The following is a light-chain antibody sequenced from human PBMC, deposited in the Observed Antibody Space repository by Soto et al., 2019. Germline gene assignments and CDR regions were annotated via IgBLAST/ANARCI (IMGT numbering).Light chain of an antibody. CDR2: DVT. CDR3: SSYAGSDTMI. Sequence: QSVLTQPRSVSGSPGQSVTISCTGTSSDVGGYNYVSWYQQHPGKAPKLFIYDVTERPSGVPDRFSASKSGNTASLTISGLQAEDDADYYCSSYAGSDTMIFGGGTKLTVL. V-gene: IGLV2-11*01. J-gene: IGLJ2*01. CDR1: SSDVGGYNY.